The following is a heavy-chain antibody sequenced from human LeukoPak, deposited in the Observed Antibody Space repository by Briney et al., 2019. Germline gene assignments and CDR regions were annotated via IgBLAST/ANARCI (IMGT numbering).Heavy chain of an antibody. Sequence: PGGSLRLSCAASGFTFDDYAMHWVRQAPGKGLGWVSGISWNSGSIGYVDSVKGRFTISRDNAKNSLYLQMNSLRAEDTALYYCAKDSRGSASRYYGMDVWGQGTTVTVSS. J-gene: IGHJ6*02. CDR3: AKDSRGSASRYYGMDV. V-gene: IGHV3-9*01. CDR2: ISWNSGSI. CDR1: GFTFDDYA. D-gene: IGHD3-10*01.